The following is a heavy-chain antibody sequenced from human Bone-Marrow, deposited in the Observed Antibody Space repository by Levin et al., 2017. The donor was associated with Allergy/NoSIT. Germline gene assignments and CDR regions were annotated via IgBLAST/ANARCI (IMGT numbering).Heavy chain of an antibody. V-gene: IGHV3-15*01. CDR3: ATQFQG. J-gene: IGHJ4*02. CDR1: RFSLSNAW. D-gene: IGHD6-19*01. Sequence: PGGSQRLSCAASRFSLSNAWMNWVRQAPGKGLEWIGRITSKTDGAATDYAAPLKGRFTISRDDSTNTLYLEMNSLKVEDTALYFCATQFQGWGQGTLVTVSS. CDR2: ITSKTDGAAT.